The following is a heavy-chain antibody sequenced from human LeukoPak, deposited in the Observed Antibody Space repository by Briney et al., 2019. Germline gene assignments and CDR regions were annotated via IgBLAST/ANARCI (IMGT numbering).Heavy chain of an antibody. CDR1: GFTFSSYS. Sequence: GGSLRLSCAASGFTFSSYSMNWVRQAPGKGLEWVSYISSSSSTIYYADSVKGRFTISRDNSKNTLHLQMNSLRAEDTAVYYCAKDPGYYYGSGSSNYWGQGTLVTVSS. CDR2: ISSSSSTI. J-gene: IGHJ4*02. V-gene: IGHV3-48*01. CDR3: AKDPGYYYGSGSSNY. D-gene: IGHD3-10*01.